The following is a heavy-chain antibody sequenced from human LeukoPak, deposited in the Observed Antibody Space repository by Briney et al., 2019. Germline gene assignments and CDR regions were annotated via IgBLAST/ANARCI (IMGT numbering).Heavy chain of an antibody. J-gene: IGHJ1*01. D-gene: IGHD3-22*01. CDR2: ISGSGIST. V-gene: IGHV3-23*01. Sequence: GGSLRLSCAASGFTFSGYAMSWVRQAPGKGLEWVSVISGSGISTYNADSVKGRFTTSRDNSKNTLYLQMNSLRAEDTAVYYCAKADYYDSNTYRAQFIQYCGQGTLVTVSS. CDR1: GFTFSGYA. CDR3: AKADYYDSNTYRAQFIQY.